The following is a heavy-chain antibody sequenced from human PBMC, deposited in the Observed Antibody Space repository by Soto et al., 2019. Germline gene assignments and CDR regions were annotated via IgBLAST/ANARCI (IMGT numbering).Heavy chain of an antibody. CDR2: IYYSGST. D-gene: IGHD1-26*01. Sequence: QVQLQESGPGLVKPSQTLSLTCTVSGGSISSGGYYWSWIRQHPGKGLEWIGYIYYSGSTYYNPSLKSRVTMSVDTSKTQFSRKLSSVTAADTAVYYCARWVGATSFDYWGQGTLVTVSS. J-gene: IGHJ4*02. CDR1: GGSISSGGYY. CDR3: ARWVGATSFDY. V-gene: IGHV4-31*03.